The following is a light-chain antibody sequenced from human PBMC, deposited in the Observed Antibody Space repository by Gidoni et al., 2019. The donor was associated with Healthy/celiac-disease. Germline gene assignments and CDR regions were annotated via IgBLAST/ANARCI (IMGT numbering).Light chain of an antibody. CDR1: QSVSSSY. CDR2: GAS. CDR3: QQYGSFPIT. J-gene: IGKJ5*01. V-gene: IGKV3-20*01. Sequence: IVLTPSPGTLSLSPGERATLSCRARQSVSSSYLAWYQQKPGQAPRLLIYGASSRATGIPDRFSGSGSGTDFTLTISRLEPEDFAVYYCQQYGSFPITFGQGTRLEIK.